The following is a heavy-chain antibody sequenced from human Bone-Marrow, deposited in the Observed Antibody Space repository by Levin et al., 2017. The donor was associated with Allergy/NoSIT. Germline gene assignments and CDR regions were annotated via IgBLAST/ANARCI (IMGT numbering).Heavy chain of an antibody. V-gene: IGHV4-34*01. Sequence: SSETLSLTCAVYGGSFRGYYWSWIRQPPGKGLEWIGEINHSGSTTYNPSLKSRVTISVDTSKNQFSLKLTSVTAADTAVYYCASSGWYRGYWGQGTLVTVSS. CDR1: GGSFRGYY. D-gene: IGHD6-19*01. CDR3: ASSGWYRGY. J-gene: IGHJ4*02. CDR2: INHSGST.